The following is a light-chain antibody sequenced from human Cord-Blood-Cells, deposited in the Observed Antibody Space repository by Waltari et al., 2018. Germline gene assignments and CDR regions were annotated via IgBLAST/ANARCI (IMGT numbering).Light chain of an antibody. CDR1: QSVSSN. Sequence: EIVMTQSPATLSVSPGERATISCRASQSVSSNLAWYQQKPGQAPRLLIYGASTRATGIPARFSGSGSGTECTLTISSLQSEDFAVYYCQQYNNWPYTFGQGTKLEIK. CDR3: QQYNNWPYT. CDR2: GAS. J-gene: IGKJ2*01. V-gene: IGKV3-15*01.